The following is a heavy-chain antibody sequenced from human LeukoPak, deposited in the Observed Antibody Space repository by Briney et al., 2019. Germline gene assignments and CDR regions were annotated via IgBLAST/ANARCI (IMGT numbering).Heavy chain of an antibody. J-gene: IGHJ4*02. V-gene: IGHV3-23*01. Sequence: GGSLRLSCAASGFTFKNYAVNWARQAPGKGLEWVSGISGSGSSTYYADSVKGRFTISRDNSKNTLYLQMNSLTDDDTAVYYCAKKWGVGTTTLDYFDYWGQGTLVTVSS. CDR3: AKKWGVGTTTLDYFDY. CDR2: ISGSGSST. D-gene: IGHD1-26*01. CDR1: GFTFKNYA.